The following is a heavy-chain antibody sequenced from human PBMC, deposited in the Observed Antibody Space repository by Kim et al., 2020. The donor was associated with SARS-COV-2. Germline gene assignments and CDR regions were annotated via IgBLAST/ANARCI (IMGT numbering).Heavy chain of an antibody. Sequence: GKGRFTISRDNSKNTLYLQMNSLRAEDTAVYYCAKDQNPPWLESRNAFDIWGQGTMVTVSS. V-gene: IGHV3-23*01. J-gene: IGHJ3*02. D-gene: IGHD3-22*01. CDR3: AKDQNPPWLESRNAFDI.